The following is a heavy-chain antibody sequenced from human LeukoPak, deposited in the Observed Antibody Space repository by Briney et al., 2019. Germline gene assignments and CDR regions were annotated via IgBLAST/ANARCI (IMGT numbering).Heavy chain of an antibody. D-gene: IGHD6-19*01. CDR3: ARVVAVTGTPVYYMDV. J-gene: IGHJ6*03. CDR1: GYMFTGYY. V-gene: IGHV1-2*02. CDR2: INPNSGGT. Sequence: ASVTVSCKASGYMFTGYYMHWVRQAPGQGLEWMGWINPNSGGTNYAQNFQGRVTMTRDTSISTAYMDLNRLRSDDTAVYYCARVVAVTGTPVYYMDVWGKGTTVTVSS.